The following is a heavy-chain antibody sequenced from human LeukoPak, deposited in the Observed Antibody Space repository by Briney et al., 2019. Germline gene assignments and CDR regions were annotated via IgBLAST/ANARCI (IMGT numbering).Heavy chain of an antibody. Sequence: GASVKVSCKASGYTFTGYYMHWVRQAPGQGLEWMGWMNPNSGNTGYAQKFQGRVTMTRNTSISTAYMELSSLRSEDTAVYYCARMSSYYYDSSGYLYYFDYWGQGTLVTVSS. D-gene: IGHD3-22*01. CDR2: MNPNSGNT. V-gene: IGHV1-8*02. CDR1: GYTFTGYY. CDR3: ARMSSYYYDSSGYLYYFDY. J-gene: IGHJ4*02.